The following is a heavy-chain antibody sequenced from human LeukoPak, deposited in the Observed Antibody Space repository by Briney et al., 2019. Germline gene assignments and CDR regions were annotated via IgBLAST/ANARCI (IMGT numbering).Heavy chain of an antibody. CDR1: GGSISSGDSY. CDR3: ARDRGGSGYNDY. V-gene: IGHV4-30-4*01. Sequence: SQTLSLTCTVSGGSISSGDSYWSWIRQPPGKGLEWIGYIYYSGRAYYNPSLKRRVNISVDTSKNQFSLKLSSVTAADTAVYYCARDRGGSGYNDYWGQGTLVTVSS. CDR2: IYYSGRA. J-gene: IGHJ4*02. D-gene: IGHD3-22*01.